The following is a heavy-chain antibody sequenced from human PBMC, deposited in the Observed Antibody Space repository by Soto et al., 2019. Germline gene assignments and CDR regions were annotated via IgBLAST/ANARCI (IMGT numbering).Heavy chain of an antibody. J-gene: IGHJ4*02. CDR3: AKVSTPGWGSGSYYNGHFDY. D-gene: IGHD3-10*01. Sequence: GGSLRLSCAGSGFTFSSYAMSWVRQAPGKGLEWVSALSGSGGGTFYADSVKGRFTISRDNSKSTLYLQMNSLRAEDTAVYYCAKVSTPGWGSGSYYNGHFDYWGQGTLVTVSS. CDR1: GFTFSSYA. CDR2: LSGSGGGT. V-gene: IGHV3-23*01.